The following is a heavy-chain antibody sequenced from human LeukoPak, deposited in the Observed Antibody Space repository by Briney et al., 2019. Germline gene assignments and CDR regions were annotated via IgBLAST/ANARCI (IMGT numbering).Heavy chain of an antibody. CDR3: AKDVVKIAAAGYYFDY. D-gene: IGHD6-13*01. Sequence: GGSLRLSCAASGFTFSSYAMSWVRQAPGKGLEWVSAISGSGDSTYYADSVKGRFTISRDNSKNTLYLQMNSLRAEDTAVYYCAKDVVKIAAAGYYFDYWGQGTLVTVSS. J-gene: IGHJ4*02. CDR2: ISGSGDST. V-gene: IGHV3-23*01. CDR1: GFTFSSYA.